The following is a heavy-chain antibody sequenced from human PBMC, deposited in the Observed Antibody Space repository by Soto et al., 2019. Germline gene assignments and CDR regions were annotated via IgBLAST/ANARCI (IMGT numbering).Heavy chain of an antibody. CDR2: VSHDGSYK. CDR3: ARGRLLMAIYDALDI. J-gene: IGHJ3*02. CDR1: GFTFSRYG. V-gene: IGHV3-30*03. Sequence: GWSLRLSCAASGFTFSRYGMHWVRQAPGKGLEWVAVVSHDGSYKYYADSVKGRFTISRDNSKNTLYLQMDSLRPEDTAVYSCARGRLLMAIYDALDIWGQGTMVTVSS.